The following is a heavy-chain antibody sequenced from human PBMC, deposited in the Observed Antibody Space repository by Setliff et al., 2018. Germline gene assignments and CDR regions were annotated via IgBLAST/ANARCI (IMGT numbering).Heavy chain of an antibody. CDR1: GGSISSSKW. J-gene: IGHJ4*02. Sequence: SETLSLTCAVSGGSISSSKWWSWVRQSPRQGLEWIGEIYHSGSTNYNPSLKSRVTISVDTSKNQFSLKLSSVTAADTAVYYCARVNYGGNSHGYWGQGTLVTVSS. CDR3: ARVNYGGNSHGY. V-gene: IGHV4-4*02. D-gene: IGHD4-17*01. CDR2: IYHSGST.